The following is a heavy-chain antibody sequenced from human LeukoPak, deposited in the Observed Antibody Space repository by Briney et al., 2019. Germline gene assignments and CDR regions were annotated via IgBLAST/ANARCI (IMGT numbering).Heavy chain of an antibody. J-gene: IGHJ6*02. Sequence: GGSLRLSCAASGFTFDDYGMSWVRQAPGKGLEWVSDINWNGCSTGYAYSVKGRFTISRDNAKNYLYLQMNSLRAEDTALYYCARDFPSYGMDVWGQGTTVTVSS. CDR2: INWNGCST. CDR3: ARDFPSYGMDV. CDR1: GFTFDDYG. V-gene: IGHV3-20*04.